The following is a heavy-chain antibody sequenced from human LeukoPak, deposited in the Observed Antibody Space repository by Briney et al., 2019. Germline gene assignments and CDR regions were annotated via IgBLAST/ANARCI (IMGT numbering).Heavy chain of an antibody. CDR3: AKVSVVGFGELLWNYFDY. D-gene: IGHD3-10*01. Sequence: GGSLRLSCAASGFTFSSYAMSWVRQAPGKGLEWVSTISGRGDSTYYADSVKGRFTISRDNSKNTLYLQMNSLRADDTAVYYCAKVSVVGFGELLWNYFDYWGQGTLVTVSS. CDR1: GFTFSSYA. CDR2: ISGRGDST. J-gene: IGHJ4*02. V-gene: IGHV3-23*01.